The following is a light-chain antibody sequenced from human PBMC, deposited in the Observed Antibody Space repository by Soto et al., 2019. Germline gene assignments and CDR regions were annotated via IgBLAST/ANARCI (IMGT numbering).Light chain of an antibody. CDR2: KAS. CDR1: QTISSW. V-gene: IGKV1-5*03. CDR3: QHYNSYSEA. Sequence: DIQMTQSPSTLSGSVGDRVTITCRAGQTISSWLAWYQQKPGKAPKPLIYKASTLKSGVPSRFSGSGSGTEFTLTISSLQPDDFATYYCQHYNSYSEAFGQGTKVDIK. J-gene: IGKJ1*01.